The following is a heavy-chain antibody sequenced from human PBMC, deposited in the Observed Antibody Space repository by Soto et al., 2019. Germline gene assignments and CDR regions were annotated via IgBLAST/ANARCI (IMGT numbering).Heavy chain of an antibody. Sequence: GASVKVSCKASGYTFTSYGISWVRQAPGQGLEWMGWISAYNGNTNYAQKLQGRVTMTTDASTSTAYMELRSLRSDDTAVYYCERTGRSGWWDDAFDIWGQGTMVTVSS. CDR2: ISAYNGNT. CDR3: ERTGRSGWWDDAFDI. D-gene: IGHD6-19*01. V-gene: IGHV1-18*01. CDR1: GYTFTSYG. J-gene: IGHJ3*02.